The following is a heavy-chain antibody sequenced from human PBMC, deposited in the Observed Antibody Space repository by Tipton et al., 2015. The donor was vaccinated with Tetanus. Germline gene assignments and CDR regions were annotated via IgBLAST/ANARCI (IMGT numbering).Heavy chain of an antibody. J-gene: IGHJ4*02. V-gene: IGHV3-21*01. Sequence: GSLRLSCAASGFTFSSYSMNWVRQAPGRGLEWVSSISSSGNYIYYADSVKGRFTISRDNAKNSLYLQMNSLRAEDTALYYCARGTIFGVVPFDYWGQGTLVTVSS. CDR3: ARGTIFGVVPFDY. CDR1: GFTFSSYS. CDR2: ISSSGNYI. D-gene: IGHD3-3*01.